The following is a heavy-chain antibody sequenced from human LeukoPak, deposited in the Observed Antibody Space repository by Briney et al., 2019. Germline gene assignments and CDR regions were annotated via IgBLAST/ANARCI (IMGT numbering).Heavy chain of an antibody. D-gene: IGHD2-21*02. CDR3: ARDASCGGDCYPDNWFDP. CDR1: GYTFTGYY. Sequence: ASVKVSCKASGYTFTGYYMHWVRQAPGQGLEWMGWINPNSGGTNYAQKFQGRVTMTRDTSISTAYMELSRLRSDDTAVYYCARDASCGGDCYPDNWFDPWGQGTLVTVSS. CDR2: INPNSGGT. V-gene: IGHV1-2*02. J-gene: IGHJ5*02.